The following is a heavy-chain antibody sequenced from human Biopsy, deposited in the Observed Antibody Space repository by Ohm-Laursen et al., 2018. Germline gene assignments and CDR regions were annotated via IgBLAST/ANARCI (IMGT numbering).Heavy chain of an antibody. CDR1: GGSISSDH. D-gene: IGHD3-3*01. CDR2: ISNRGST. V-gene: IGHV4-59*01. J-gene: IGHJ3*01. Sequence: GTLSLTCTVSGGSISSDHWSWIRQSPGKGLEWIGYISNRGSTNYNPSLRGRVTISVDTSKNQFSLKLSSVTAADTAVFFCARLYRLDDYWNDDPPDAFDVWGQGTMVTVSS. CDR3: ARLYRLDDYWNDDPPDAFDV.